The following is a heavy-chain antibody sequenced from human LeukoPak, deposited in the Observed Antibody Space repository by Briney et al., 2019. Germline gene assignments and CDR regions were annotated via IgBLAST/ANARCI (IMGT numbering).Heavy chain of an antibody. CDR1: GFTFSSYG. Sequence: GGSLRLSCAASGFTFSSYGMHWVRQAPGKGLEWVAVISYDGSNKYYADSVKGRFTISRDNSKNTLYLQMNSLRAEDTAVYYCAKDSGSYYIPNWFDPGAREPWSPSPQ. V-gene: IGHV3-30*18. J-gene: IGHJ5*02. D-gene: IGHD1-26*01. CDR2: ISYDGSNK. CDR3: AKDSGSYYIPNWFDP.